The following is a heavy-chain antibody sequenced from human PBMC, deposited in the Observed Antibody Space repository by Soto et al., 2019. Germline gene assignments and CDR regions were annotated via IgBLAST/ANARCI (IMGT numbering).Heavy chain of an antibody. CDR1: GFTFSSYG. J-gene: IGHJ6*02. CDR3: AGEVMQGYSSSWYYYYGMDV. CDR2: IWYDGSNK. V-gene: IGHV3-33*01. D-gene: IGHD6-13*01. Sequence: QVQLVESGGGVVQPGRSLRLSCAASGFTFSSYGMHWVRQAPGKGLECVAVIWYDGSNKYYADSVKGRFTISRDNSKNTLYLQMYSLRAEDTAVYYCAGEVMQGYSSSWYYYYGMDVWGQGTTVTVSS.